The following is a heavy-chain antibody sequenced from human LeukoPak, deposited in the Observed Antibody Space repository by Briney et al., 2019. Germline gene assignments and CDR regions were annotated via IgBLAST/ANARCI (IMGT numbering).Heavy chain of an antibody. CDR3: ARDQSVDLWSDSSGWLAFDY. V-gene: IGHV1-2*02. D-gene: IGHD6-19*01. CDR2: INPNSGGT. J-gene: IGHJ4*02. Sequence: PEASVKVSCKASGYTFTGYYMHWVRQAPGQGLEWMGWINPNSGGTNYAQKFQGRLTMTRDTSISTANMELSRLRSDDTAVDYGARDQSVDLWSDSSGWLAFDYWGQGTLVTVSS. CDR1: GYTFTGYY.